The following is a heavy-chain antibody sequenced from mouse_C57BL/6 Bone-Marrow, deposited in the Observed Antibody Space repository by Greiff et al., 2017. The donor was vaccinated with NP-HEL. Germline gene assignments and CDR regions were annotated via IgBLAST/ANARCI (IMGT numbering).Heavy chain of an antibody. V-gene: IGHV5-9-1*02. CDR3: TRGGGYWYFDV. CDR2: ISSGGDYI. Sequence: EVKVVESGEGLVKPGGSLKLSCAASGFTFSSYAMSWVRQTPEKRLEWVAYISSGGDYIYYADTVKGRFTISRDNARNTLYLQMSSLKSEDTAMYYCTRGGGYWYFDVWGTGTTVTVSS. J-gene: IGHJ1*03. CDR1: GFTFSSYA.